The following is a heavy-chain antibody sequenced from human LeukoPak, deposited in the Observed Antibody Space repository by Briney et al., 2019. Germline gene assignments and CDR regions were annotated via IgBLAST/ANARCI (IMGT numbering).Heavy chain of an antibody. D-gene: IGHD3-3*01. CDR2: ISSSSSYI. V-gene: IGHV3-21*01. Sequence: PGGSLRLSCAASGFTFSSYSMNWVRQAPGKGLEWVSSISSSSSYIYYADSVKGLFTISRDNAKNSLYLQMNSLRAEDTAVYYCARELSDYDFWSGSDVWGQGTTVTVSS. CDR3: ARELSDYDFWSGSDV. CDR1: GFTFSSYS. J-gene: IGHJ6*02.